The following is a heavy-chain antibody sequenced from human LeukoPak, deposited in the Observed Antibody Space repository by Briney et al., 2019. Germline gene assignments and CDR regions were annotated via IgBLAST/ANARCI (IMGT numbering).Heavy chain of an antibody. CDR1: GGSITSYY. CDR3: ARAQYGGYYGMDV. V-gene: IGHV4-59*01. J-gene: IGHJ6*02. Sequence: SETLSLTCTASGGSITSYYRSWIRQPPGQGLEWIGFIYYSGGTNYNPSLPSRVTITVDTSKNQFPLTLNSVTAADTAVYYCARAQYGGYYGMDVWGQGTTVTVSS. D-gene: IGHD2-8*01. CDR2: IYYSGGT.